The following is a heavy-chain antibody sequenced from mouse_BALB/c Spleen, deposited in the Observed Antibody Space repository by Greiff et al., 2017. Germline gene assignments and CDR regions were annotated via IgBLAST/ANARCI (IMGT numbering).Heavy chain of an antibody. V-gene: IGHV5-9-4*01. Sequence: DVHLVESGGGLVKPGGSLKLSCAASGFTFSSYAMSWVRQSPEKRLEWVAEISSGGSYTYYPDTVTGRFTISRDNAKNTLYLEMSSLRSEDTSMYYCARDGRGVFDYWGQGTTLTVSS. CDR1: GFTFSSYA. CDR3: ARDGRGVFDY. CDR2: ISSGGSYT. J-gene: IGHJ2*01.